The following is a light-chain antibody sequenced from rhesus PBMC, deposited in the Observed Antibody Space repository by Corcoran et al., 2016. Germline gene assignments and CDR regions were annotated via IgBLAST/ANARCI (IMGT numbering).Light chain of an antibody. V-gene: IGKV1-19*01. CDR1: KGISSW. J-gene: IGKJ1*01. CDR2: AAS. CDR3: QQCTDLPWT. Sequence: DIQMTQSPSSLSASVGDKVTITCHASKGISSWLAWYQQKPGKAPKPLIDAASSLQSGVPPRFSGSGAGTDYSLTISSLQPDDFVTYYCQQCTDLPWTFGQGTKVDIK.